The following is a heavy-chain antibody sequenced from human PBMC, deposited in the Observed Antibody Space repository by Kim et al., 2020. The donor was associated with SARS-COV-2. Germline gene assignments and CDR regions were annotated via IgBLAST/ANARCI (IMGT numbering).Heavy chain of an antibody. CDR2: ISSSSSYI. Sequence: GGSLRLSCAASGFTFSSYSMNWVRQAPGKGLEWVSSISSSSSYIYYADSVKGRFTISRDNAKNSLYLQMNSLRAEDTAVYYCARDREAYDFWSGYRHLDYWGQGTLVTVSS. J-gene: IGHJ4*02. CDR1: GFTFSSYS. CDR3: ARDREAYDFWSGYRHLDY. V-gene: IGHV3-21*01. D-gene: IGHD3-3*01.